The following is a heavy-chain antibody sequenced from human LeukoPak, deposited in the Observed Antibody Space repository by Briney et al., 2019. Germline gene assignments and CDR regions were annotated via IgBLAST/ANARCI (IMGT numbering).Heavy chain of an antibody. V-gene: IGHV1-8*01. CDR3: VRDAEGAALSVNYWFDP. D-gene: IGHD1-26*01. CDR2: MNPNNGNT. CDR1: GYTFTSYD. Sequence: GASVKVSCKASGYTFTSYDINWVRQATGQGLEWMGWMNPNNGNTGYAQKFQGRVTMTRDTSISTAYMELRGLRSEDTAVYYCVRDAEGAALSVNYWFDPWGQGTLVTVSS. J-gene: IGHJ5*02.